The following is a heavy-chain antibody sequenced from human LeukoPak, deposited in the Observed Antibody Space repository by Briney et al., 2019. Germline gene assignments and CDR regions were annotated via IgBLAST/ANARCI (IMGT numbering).Heavy chain of an antibody. D-gene: IGHD3-3*01. J-gene: IGHJ3*02. V-gene: IGHV3-23*01. Sequence: PGGSLRLSCAASVFTFSRYAMNWVRQAPEKGLEWVSTISGSGGSTYYADSVKGRFTISRDNSKNTLYLQMNSLRAEDTAVYYCAKAHRRSGAFDIWGQGTMVTVSS. CDR2: ISGSGGST. CDR3: AKAHRRSGAFDI. CDR1: VFTFSRYA.